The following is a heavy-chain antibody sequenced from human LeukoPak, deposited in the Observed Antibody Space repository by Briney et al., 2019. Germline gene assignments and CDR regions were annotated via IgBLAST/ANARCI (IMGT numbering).Heavy chain of an antibody. CDR3: ARRPKYSGIDY. CDR1: GFTFSSYA. V-gene: IGHV3-30*04. Sequence: GGSLRLSCTASGFTFSSYAFHWFRQAPGKALEWVAVISYAGGNIYYADSVKGRFTISRDNSKNTLYMPMSSLRAEDTAVYYCARRPKYSGIDYWGQGTLVTVSS. J-gene: IGHJ4*02. CDR2: ISYAGGNI. D-gene: IGHD1-26*01.